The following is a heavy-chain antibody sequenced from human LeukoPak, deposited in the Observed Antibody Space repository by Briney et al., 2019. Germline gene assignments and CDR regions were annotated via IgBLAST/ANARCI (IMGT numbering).Heavy chain of an antibody. CDR1: GYTFTGYY. D-gene: IGHD1-26*01. J-gene: IGHJ4*02. V-gene: IGHV1-2*02. CDR2: INTASGVA. Sequence: ASVKVSCKASGYTFTGYYVHWVRQAPGQGLEWMAWINTASGVANYAQKFQGRVTLTRDKSITTVYMELSSLRSDDTAVYYCARDSPQWELPFDYWGQGTLVTVSS. CDR3: ARDSPQWELPFDY.